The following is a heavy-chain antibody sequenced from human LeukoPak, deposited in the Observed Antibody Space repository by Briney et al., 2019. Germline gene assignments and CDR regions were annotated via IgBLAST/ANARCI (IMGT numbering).Heavy chain of an antibody. CDR2: ISSSGSTI. CDR3: TKVLLSARDYVWGNYRYLAFNI. CDR1: GFTFSDYY. V-gene: IGHV3-11*01. Sequence: GGSLRLSCAASGFTFSDYYMSWIRRAPGKGLEWVSYISSSGSTIYYADSVKGRFTISRDSAKNSLYLQMNSLKTEDTAVYYCTKVLLSARDYVWGNYRYLAFNIWGQGTMVTVSS. D-gene: IGHD3-16*02. J-gene: IGHJ3*02.